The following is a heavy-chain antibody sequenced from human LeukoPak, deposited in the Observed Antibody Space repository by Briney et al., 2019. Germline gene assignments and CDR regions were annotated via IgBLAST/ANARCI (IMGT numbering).Heavy chain of an antibody. CDR2: IYYSGST. J-gene: IGHJ6*03. V-gene: IGHV4-59*12. CDR3: ARDPYGSGSYYYMDV. CDR1: GGSISSYY. Sequence: SETLSLTCTVSGGSISSYYWSWIRQPPGKGLEWIGYIYYSGSTNYNPSLKNRVTISVDTSKNQFSLKLSSVTAADTAVYYCARDPYGSGSYYYMDVWGKGTTVTISS. D-gene: IGHD3-10*01.